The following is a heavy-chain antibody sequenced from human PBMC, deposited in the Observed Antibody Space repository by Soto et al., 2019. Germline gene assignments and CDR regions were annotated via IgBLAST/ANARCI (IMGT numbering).Heavy chain of an antibody. CDR2: INSDGSVS. V-gene: IGHV3-74*02. J-gene: IGHJ6*03. Sequence: EVQLVESGGGLVQPGGSLRLSCAASGFTFSNYWMYWVRQAPGKGLEWVSRINSDGSVSSHADSVRGRLTISRDNVKNTLYLNMDSLRAEDTAVYFCARGDCVGGTCYSLACSFYYYMDVWGKGTTVTVFS. CDR3: ARGDCVGGTCYSLACSFYYYMDV. D-gene: IGHD2-15*01. CDR1: GFTFSNYW.